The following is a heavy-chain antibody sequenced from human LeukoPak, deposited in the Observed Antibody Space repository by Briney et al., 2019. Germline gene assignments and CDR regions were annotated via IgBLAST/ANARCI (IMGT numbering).Heavy chain of an antibody. CDR1: GFTVSTNY. J-gene: IGHJ4*02. CDR2: ISSNSKYT. V-gene: IGHV3-11*05. Sequence: GGSLRLSCAASGFTVSTNYMSWVRQAPGKELEWISYISSNSKYTKYADSVKGRFTISRDNAEKSLYLQMNSLRAEDTAVYYCARDNGNKYYFDYWGQGTLVTVSS. D-gene: IGHD2-8*01. CDR3: ARDNGNKYYFDY.